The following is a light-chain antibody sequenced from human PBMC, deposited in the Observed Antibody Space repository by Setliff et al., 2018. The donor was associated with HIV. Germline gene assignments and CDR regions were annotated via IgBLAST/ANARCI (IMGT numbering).Light chain of an antibody. CDR2: EVS. Sequence: QSALAQPASVSGSPGQSITISCTGTSSDVGSYNSVSWFQQHPGKAPKLMIYEVSDRPSGVSNRFSGSNSGNTASLTISGLQAEDEADYYCCSYAGTSWVFGGGTKVTVL. CDR1: SSDVGSYNS. J-gene: IGLJ3*02. CDR3: CSYAGTSWV. V-gene: IGLV2-14*01.